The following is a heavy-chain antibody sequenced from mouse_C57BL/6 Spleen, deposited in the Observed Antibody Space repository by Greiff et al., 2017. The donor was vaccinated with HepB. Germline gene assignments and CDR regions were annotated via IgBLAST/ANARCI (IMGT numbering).Heavy chain of an antibody. CDR2: INYDGSST. V-gene: IGHV5-16*01. CDR1: GFTFSDYY. CDR3: ARDPIRAMDY. J-gene: IGHJ4*01. D-gene: IGHD1-1*01. Sequence: DVMLVESEGGLVQPGSSMKLSCTASGFTFSDYYMAWVRQVPEKGLEWVANINYDGSSTYYLDSLKSRFIISRDNAKNILYLQMSSLKSEDTATYYCARDPIRAMDYWGQGTSVTVSS.